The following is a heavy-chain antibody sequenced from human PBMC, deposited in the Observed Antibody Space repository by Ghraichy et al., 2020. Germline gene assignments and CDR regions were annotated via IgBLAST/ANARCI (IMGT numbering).Heavy chain of an antibody. D-gene: IGHD3-22*01. Sequence: SETLSLTCTVSGGSISSYYWSWSRQPQGKGLEWIGYIYNSGSTTYNPSPKSRVTMSVETSKTQFPLKLSSVTAADTAVDYFSTYWYDGSGYLGVDGFDIWGQGTMVTVSS. CDR3: STYWYDGSGYLGVDGFDI. J-gene: IGHJ3*02. V-gene: IGHV4-59*08. CDR2: IYNSGST. CDR1: GGSISSYY.